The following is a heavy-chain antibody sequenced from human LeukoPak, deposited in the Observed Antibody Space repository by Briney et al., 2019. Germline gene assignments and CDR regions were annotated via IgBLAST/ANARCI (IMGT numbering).Heavy chain of an antibody. Sequence: GASVKVSCKASGYTFTGYYMHWVRLAPGQGREWMGRINPNSGGTNYAQNFQGRVTMTRDTSISTAYMELSRLRSDDTAVYYCARVGYYGSGSYLSYWGQGTLITVSS. CDR2: INPNSGGT. D-gene: IGHD3-10*01. CDR1: GYTFTGYY. J-gene: IGHJ4*02. CDR3: ARVGYYGSGSYLSY. V-gene: IGHV1-2*06.